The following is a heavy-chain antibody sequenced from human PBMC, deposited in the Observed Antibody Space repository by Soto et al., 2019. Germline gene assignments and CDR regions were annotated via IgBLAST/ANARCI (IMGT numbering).Heavy chain of an antibody. CDR3: ARRGCVKGVCYNSYDM. CDR1: GFTFSDFG. CDR2: IWYHGGNE. J-gene: IGHJ3*02. Sequence: QVQLVESGGGVVQPGRSLRLSCAVSGFTFSDFGMHWVRQAPGKGLEWVALIWYHGGNEEYADSVKGRFAISRDNSKNTLYLEMDSLRAEDTAVYYCARRGCVKGVCYNSYDMWGQGTMVTVSS. V-gene: IGHV3-33*03. D-gene: IGHD2-8*01.